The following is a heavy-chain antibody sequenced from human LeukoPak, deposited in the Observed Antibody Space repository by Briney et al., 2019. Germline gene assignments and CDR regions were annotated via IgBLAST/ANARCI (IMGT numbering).Heavy chain of an antibody. CDR3: ARERVDGYCDY. J-gene: IGHJ4*02. CDR2: IIPIFGTA. CDR1: GGTFSIYA. D-gene: IGHD3-22*01. Sequence: SVKVSFKASGGTFSIYAISWVRQAPGQGLEWMGGIIPIFGTANYAQKFQGRVTITADESTSTAYMELSSLRSEDTAVYYCARERVDGYCDYWGQGTLVTVSS. V-gene: IGHV1-69*01.